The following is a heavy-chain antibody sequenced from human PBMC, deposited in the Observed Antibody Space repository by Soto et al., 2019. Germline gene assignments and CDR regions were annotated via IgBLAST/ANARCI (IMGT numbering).Heavy chain of an antibody. D-gene: IGHD6-19*01. CDR3: AGGSGWLIDS. J-gene: IGHJ4*02. Sequence: EVQLVESGGGLVQPGGSLRLSCTASGFTFSSYWMNWVRQAPGKGLEWVAIIKQDGSEDFYVDSVKGRFTISRDNAWNSLFLQLNTMRAEDTAVYYCAGGSGWLIDSWGQGTLVTVSS. V-gene: IGHV3-7*01. CDR2: IKQDGSED. CDR1: GFTFSSYW.